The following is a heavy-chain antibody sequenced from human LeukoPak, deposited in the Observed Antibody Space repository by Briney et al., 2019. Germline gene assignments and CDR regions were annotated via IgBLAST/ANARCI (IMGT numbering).Heavy chain of an antibody. CDR1: GFTFSSHW. D-gene: IGHD7-27*01. CDR3: VRDLNWAFDY. CDR2: IKQDASDK. V-gene: IGHV3-7*01. J-gene: IGHJ4*02. Sequence: GGSLRLSCAASGFTFSSHWMSWVRQAPGKGLEWVPYIKQDASDKYYVDSMKGRFTISRDNAKNSLYLQMNSLRVEDTALYYCVRDLNWAFDYWGQGPRSPSPQ.